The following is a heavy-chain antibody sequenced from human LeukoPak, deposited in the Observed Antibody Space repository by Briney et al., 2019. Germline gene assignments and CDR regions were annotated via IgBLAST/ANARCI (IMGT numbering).Heavy chain of an antibody. D-gene: IGHD3-10*01. CDR3: ARVILWFGETIRNFDS. Sequence: ASVKVSCKAYGNTFTSYGICWVRQAPGQGLEWMGWINGYNGNTKYAQKVQGRVTMTTDTSASTAYMELTSLRSDDTAVYYCARVILWFGETIRNFDSWGQGTLVTVSS. CDR1: GNTFTSYG. J-gene: IGHJ4*02. CDR2: INGYNGNT. V-gene: IGHV1-18*01.